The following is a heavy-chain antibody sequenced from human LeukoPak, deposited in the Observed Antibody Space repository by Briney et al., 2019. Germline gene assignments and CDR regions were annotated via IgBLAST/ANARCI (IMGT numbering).Heavy chain of an antibody. CDR3: ARWYVVVAAFDY. V-gene: IGHV3-66*02. D-gene: IGHD2-21*02. CDR1: GFTVSSNY. CDR2: IYSGGNT. J-gene: IGHJ4*02. Sequence: PGGSLRLSCAVSGFTVSSNYMSWVRQGPGKGLEWVSVIYSGGNTDYVDSVKGRFTISRDNSKNTLYLQMNSLRAEDTAVYFCARWYVVVAAFDYWGQGTLVTVSS.